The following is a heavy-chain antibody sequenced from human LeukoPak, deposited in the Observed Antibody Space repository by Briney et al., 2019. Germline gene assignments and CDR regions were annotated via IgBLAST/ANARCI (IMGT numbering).Heavy chain of an antibody. V-gene: IGHV5-51*01. J-gene: IGHJ3*02. CDR2: IYPGDSDT. CDR3: ARLANYCSGGSCYPDAFDI. CDR1: GYSFTSYW. Sequence: GESLKISCKGSGYSFTSYWIGWVRQMPGKGLAWMGIIYPGDSDTRYSPSFQGQVTISADKSISTASLQWSSLKASDTAMYYCARLANYCSGGSCYPDAFDIWGQGTMVTVSS. D-gene: IGHD2-15*01.